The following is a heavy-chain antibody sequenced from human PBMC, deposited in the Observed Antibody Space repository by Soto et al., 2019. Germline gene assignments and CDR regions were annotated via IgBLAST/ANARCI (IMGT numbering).Heavy chain of an antibody. V-gene: IGHV4-30-2*02. D-gene: IGHD3-22*01. CDR2: IYHSGST. CDR3: ARTYDGSGPNSGGDSFDI. Sequence: TLSLTCAVSGRSISSCSYSWTWIRQPPGKGLEWIGYIYHSGSTYYNPSLKSRVTISVDRSKNQFSLKLSSVTAADTAVYYCARTYDGSGPNSGGDSFDIWGQGTMVT. CDR1: GRSISSCSYS. J-gene: IGHJ3*02.